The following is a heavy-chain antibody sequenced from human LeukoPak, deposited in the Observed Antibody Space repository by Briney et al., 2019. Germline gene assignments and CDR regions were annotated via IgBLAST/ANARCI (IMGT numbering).Heavy chain of an antibody. CDR3: ARDYDFWSGYYRDNWFDP. D-gene: IGHD3-3*01. J-gene: IGHJ5*02. CDR2: INPNSGGT. CDR1: GYTFTGYY. Sequence: ASVKVSCKASGYTFTGYYMHWVRQAPGQGLEWMGWINPNSGGTNYAQKFQGRVTMTRDTSISTAYMELSRLRSDDTAVYHCARDYDFWSGYYRDNWFDPWGQGTLVTVSS. V-gene: IGHV1-2*02.